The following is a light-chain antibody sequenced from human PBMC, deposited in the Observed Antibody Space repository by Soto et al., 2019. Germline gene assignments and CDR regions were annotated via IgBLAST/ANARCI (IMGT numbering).Light chain of an antibody. CDR1: TSSIGRNY. V-gene: IGLV1-47*02. CDR2: DVS. J-gene: IGLJ1*01. Sequence: QSVLTQPPSASGTPGQRVTISCSGGTSSIGRNYVYWYQQLPGTAPKVMIYDVSKRPSGVPDRFSGSKSGNTASLTISGLQSEDEADYYCCSFAGNYIYVFGTGTKVTV. CDR3: CSFAGNYIYV.